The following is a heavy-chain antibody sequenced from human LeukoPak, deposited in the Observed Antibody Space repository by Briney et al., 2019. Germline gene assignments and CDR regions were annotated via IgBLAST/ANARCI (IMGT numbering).Heavy chain of an antibody. D-gene: IGHD5-12*01. J-gene: IGHJ6*02. CDR1: GGPISSYY. V-gene: IGHV4-59*08. CDR3: ASLYSDYYYGMDV. CDR2: IYYSGST. Sequence: PSETLSLTCTVSGGPISSYYWSWIRQPPGKGLEWIGYIYYSGSTNYNPSLKSRVTISVDTSKNQFSLKLSSVTAADTAVYYCASLYSDYYYGMDVWGQGTTVTVSS.